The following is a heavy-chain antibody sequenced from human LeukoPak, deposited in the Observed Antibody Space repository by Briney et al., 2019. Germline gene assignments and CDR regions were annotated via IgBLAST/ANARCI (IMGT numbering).Heavy chain of an antibody. Sequence: GASVKVSCKASGYTFTSYGISWVRRAPGQGLEWMGWISAYNGNTNYAQKLQGRVTMTTDTSTSTAYMELRSLRSDDMAVYYCANDYGDNWFDPWGQGTLVTVSS. V-gene: IGHV1-18*03. CDR3: ANDYGDNWFDP. CDR1: GYTFTSYG. CDR2: ISAYNGNT. D-gene: IGHD4-17*01. J-gene: IGHJ5*02.